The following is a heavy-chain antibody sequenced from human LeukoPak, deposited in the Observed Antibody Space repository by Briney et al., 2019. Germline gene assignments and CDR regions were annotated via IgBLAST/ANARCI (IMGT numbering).Heavy chain of an antibody. CDR2: ISGGGVST. Sequence: GGSLRLSCAASGFTFSNHAMMWVRQAPGRGLEWVSAISGGGVSTYYTDSVKGRFTISRDNSKNTLYLQMNSLRAEDTAVYYCATGGDGDAFDIWGQGTMVTVSS. V-gene: IGHV3-23*01. D-gene: IGHD2-21*02. CDR1: GFTFSNHA. CDR3: ATGGDGDAFDI. J-gene: IGHJ3*02.